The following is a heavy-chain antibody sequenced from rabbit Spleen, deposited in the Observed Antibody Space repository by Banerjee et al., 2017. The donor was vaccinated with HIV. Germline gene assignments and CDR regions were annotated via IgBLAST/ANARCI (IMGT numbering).Heavy chain of an antibody. Sequence: QSLEESGGDLVKPGASLTLTCTASGVSFSSNYYMCWVRQAPGKGLEWIACIDAGSSGSTHYASWAKGRFTISKTSSTTVTLQMTSLTAADTATYFCARGNTTGYYGNPYPIGYGMDLWGPGTLVTVS. V-gene: IGHV1S40*01. CDR1: GVSFSSNYY. CDR3: ARGNTTGYYGNPYPIGYGMDL. D-gene: IGHD6-1*01. J-gene: IGHJ6*01. CDR2: IDAGSSGST.